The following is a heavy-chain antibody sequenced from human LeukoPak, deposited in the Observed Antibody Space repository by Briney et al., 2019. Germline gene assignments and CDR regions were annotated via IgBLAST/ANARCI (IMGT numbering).Heavy chain of an antibody. J-gene: IGHJ4*02. CDR2: IYHSGST. D-gene: IGHD5-18*01. CDR3: ARYSYGSFDY. V-gene: IGHV4-30-2*01. CDR1: GGSISSGGYS. Sequence: SETLSLTCTVSGGSISSGGYSWSWIRQPPGKGLEWIGYIYHSGSTYYNPSLKSRVTISVDRSKNQFSLKLSSVTAADTAVYYCARYSYGSFDYWGQGTLVTVSS.